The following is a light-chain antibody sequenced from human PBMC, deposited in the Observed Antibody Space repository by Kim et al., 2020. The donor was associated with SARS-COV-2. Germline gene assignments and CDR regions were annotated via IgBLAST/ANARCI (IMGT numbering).Light chain of an antibody. J-gene: IGLJ2*01. V-gene: IGLV3-19*01. CDR3: KSRDSSGNLLV. CDR2: GKN. CDR1: SLRTYY. Sequence: SSELTQDPAVSVALGQIVRITCQGDSLRTYYASWYQQKPGQAPVLVIYGKNNRPSGIPDRFSGSSSGNTASLTITGAQAEDEADYYCKSRDSSGNLLVFGGGTQLTVL.